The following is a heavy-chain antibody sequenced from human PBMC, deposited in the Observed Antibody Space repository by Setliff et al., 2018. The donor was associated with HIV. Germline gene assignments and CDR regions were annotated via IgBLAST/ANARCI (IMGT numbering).Heavy chain of an antibody. CDR1: GGSFSGYY. V-gene: IGHV4-34*01. J-gene: IGHJ6*02. CDR2: INHSGST. CDR3: ESLGYCSGVRCYQPSYYYYGLDV. D-gene: IGHD2-15*01. Sequence: SETLSLTCAVYGGSFSGYYWSWIRQPPGKGLEWIGEINHSGSTNYNASLKSRVTLSVDTSKKQLSLKLRSVTAADTAVYYCESLGYCSGVRCYQPSYYYYGLDVWGQGTTVTVSS.